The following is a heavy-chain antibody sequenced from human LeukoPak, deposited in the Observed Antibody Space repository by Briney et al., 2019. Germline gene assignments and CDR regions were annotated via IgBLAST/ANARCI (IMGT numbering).Heavy chain of an antibody. V-gene: IGHV4-59*01. Sequence: SETLSLTCTVSGDSISSYYWSWIRQPPGKGLEWIGYIYYSGSTNYNPSLKCRVTISVDTSKNQFSLKLSSVTAADTAVYYCARGSGIVGATFGYWGQGTLVTVSS. J-gene: IGHJ4*02. CDR1: GDSISSYY. CDR3: ARGSGIVGATFGY. CDR2: IYYSGST. D-gene: IGHD1-26*01.